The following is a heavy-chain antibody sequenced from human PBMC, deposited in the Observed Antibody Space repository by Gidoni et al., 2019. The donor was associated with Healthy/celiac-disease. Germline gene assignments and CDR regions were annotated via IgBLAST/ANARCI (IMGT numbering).Heavy chain of an antibody. D-gene: IGHD6-19*01. Sequence: QVQLQESGPGLVKPSQTLSLTCPVPGGSISSGSYYWSWIRQPAGKGLEWIGRIYTSGSTNYNPSLKSRVTMSVDTSKNQFSLKLSSVTAADTAVYYCARVGKQWHGGQGTLVTVSS. CDR2: IYTSGST. CDR1: GGSISSGSYY. V-gene: IGHV4-61*02. CDR3: ARVGKQWH. J-gene: IGHJ4*02.